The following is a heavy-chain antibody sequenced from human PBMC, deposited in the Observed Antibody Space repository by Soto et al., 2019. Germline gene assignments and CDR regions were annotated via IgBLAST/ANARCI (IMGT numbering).Heavy chain of an antibody. D-gene: IGHD6-13*01. V-gene: IGHV3-30-3*01. J-gene: IGHJ4*02. Sequence: QVQLVESGGGVVQPGRSLRLSCAASGFTFSTYAIHWVRQAPGKGLEWVALISYDGSNKYYAESVKSRFTISRDNSKKPLSLQMNSLRAEDTAVYYCVRAGYSRSWYLDSRGQGTLVTVSS. CDR3: VRAGYSRSWYLDS. CDR1: GFTFSTYA. CDR2: ISYDGSNK.